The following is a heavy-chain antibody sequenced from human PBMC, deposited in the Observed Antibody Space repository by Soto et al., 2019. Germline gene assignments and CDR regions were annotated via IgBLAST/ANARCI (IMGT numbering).Heavy chain of an antibody. J-gene: IGHJ6*02. CDR2: IFYSGST. CDR1: GGSISSSSYY. CDR3: FSIFPGDSTYGFYYTGMHV. D-gene: IGHD3-10*01. Sequence: PSETLSLTCTVSGGSISSSSYYWGWIRQPPGKGLEWIGSIFYSGSTYYNPSLKSRVTISVDTSKKQFSLKLSSVTAADTAVNYCFSIFPGDSTYGFYYTGMHVWAKGPRSPSP. V-gene: IGHV4-39*01.